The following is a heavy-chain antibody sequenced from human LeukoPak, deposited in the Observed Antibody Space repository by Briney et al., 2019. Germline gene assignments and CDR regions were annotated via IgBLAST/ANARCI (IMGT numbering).Heavy chain of an antibody. CDR3: ARGPELERFEF. CDR1: GGTFSRYV. Sequence: SVTVSCKASGGTFSRYVIMWVRPPPGKRRTGVGGVIPIFGTENYAQKLQGRVTTPTDESTSTAYMELSRLRSQGTGVYYCARGPELERFEFGGQGTLVTVSS. V-gene: IGHV1-69*05. CDR2: VIPIFGTE. J-gene: IGHJ4*02. D-gene: IGHD1-1*01.